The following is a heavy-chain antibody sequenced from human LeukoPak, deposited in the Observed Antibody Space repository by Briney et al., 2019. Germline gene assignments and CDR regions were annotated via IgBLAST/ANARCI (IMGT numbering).Heavy chain of an antibody. CDR1: GFTFSSYS. CDR3: ARSPTLYNWFDP. J-gene: IGHJ5*02. V-gene: IGHV3-21*01. CDR2: ISSSSSYI. Sequence: GGSLRLSCAASGFTFSSYSMNWVRQAPGKGLEWVSSISSSSSYIYYADSVKGRFTISRDNAKNSLYLQMNSLRAEDTAVYYCARSPTLYNWFDPWGQGTLVTLSS.